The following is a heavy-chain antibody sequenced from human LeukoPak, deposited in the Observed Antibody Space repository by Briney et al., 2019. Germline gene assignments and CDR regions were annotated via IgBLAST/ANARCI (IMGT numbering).Heavy chain of an antibody. J-gene: IGHJ4*02. Sequence: PGGSLRLSCAASGFTFSSYGVHWVRQAPGKGLEWVAFIRYDGSNKYYADSVKGRFTISRDNSKNTLYLQMNSLRAEDTAVYYCAKDPCSSTSCYIDYWGQGTPVTVSS. CDR2: IRYDGSNK. CDR3: AKDPCSSTSCYIDY. CDR1: GFTFSSYG. V-gene: IGHV3-30*02. D-gene: IGHD2-2*02.